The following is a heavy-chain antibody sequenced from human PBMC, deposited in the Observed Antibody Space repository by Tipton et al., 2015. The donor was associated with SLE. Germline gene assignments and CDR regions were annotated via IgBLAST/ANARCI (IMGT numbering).Heavy chain of an antibody. V-gene: IGHV4-34*12. CDR1: GDSFTGYY. CDR2: IIHSGST. CDR3: GRHRRGSNTFDI. J-gene: IGHJ3*02. Sequence: LRLSCAVYGDSFTGYYWSWIRQPPGKGLEWIGEIIHSGSTSYNPSLKSRVTMSADTPRDQFSLKLISVTAADTAVYYCGRHRRGSNTFDIWGQGTMVTVSS. D-gene: IGHD2/OR15-2a*01.